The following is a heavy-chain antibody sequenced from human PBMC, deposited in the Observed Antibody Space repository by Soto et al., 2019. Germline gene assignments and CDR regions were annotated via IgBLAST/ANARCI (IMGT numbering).Heavy chain of an antibody. J-gene: IGHJ6*02. CDR3: ARGIVGATDYYGMDV. Sequence: WASVKVSCKASGGTFSSYAISWVRQAPGQGLEWMGGIIPIFGTANYAQKFQGRVTITADESTSTAYMELSSLRSEDTAVYYCARGIVGATDYYGMDVWGQGTTVTV. D-gene: IGHD1-26*01. CDR2: IIPIFGTA. CDR1: GGTFSSYA. V-gene: IGHV1-69*13.